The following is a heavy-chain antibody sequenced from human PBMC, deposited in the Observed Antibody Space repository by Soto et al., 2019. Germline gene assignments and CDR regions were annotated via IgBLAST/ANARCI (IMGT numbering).Heavy chain of an antibody. J-gene: IGHJ6*02. D-gene: IGHD1-1*01. CDR1: GFTFSSYW. CDR2: INTYGSST. Sequence: EVQLVESGGGLVQPGGSLRLSCAASGFTFSSYWMHWVRQAPGKGLVWVSRINTYGSSTSYADSVKGRFTISRDNVKNTLYLQMKSLRAEDTAVYYCARDWNAGMDVWGQGTTVTVSS. CDR3: ARDWNAGMDV. V-gene: IGHV3-74*01.